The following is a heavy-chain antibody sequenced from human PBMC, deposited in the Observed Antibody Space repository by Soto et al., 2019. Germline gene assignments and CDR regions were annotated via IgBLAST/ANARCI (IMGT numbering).Heavy chain of an antibody. V-gene: IGHV4-59*01. CDR1: SGSISSYY. D-gene: IGHD3-3*01. CDR3: ARVVPPNYDFWSGYYTEDYYYYYGMDV. Sequence: WETLSLTCTVSSGSISSYYWSWVRQPPGKGLEWIGYIYYSGSTNYNPSLKSRVTISVDTSKNQFSLKLSSVTAADTAVYYCARVVPPNYDFWSGYYTEDYYYYYGMDVWGQGTTVTVSS. J-gene: IGHJ6*02. CDR2: IYYSGST.